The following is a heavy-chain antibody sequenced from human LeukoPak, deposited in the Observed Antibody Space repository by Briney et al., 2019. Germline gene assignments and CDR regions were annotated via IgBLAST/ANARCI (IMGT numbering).Heavy chain of an antibody. Sequence: SETLSLTCTVSGGSISSSSYYWGWIRQPPGKGLEWIGSIYYSGSTYYNPSLKSRVTISVDTSKNQFSLNLSSMTAADTAVYYCARRGSKEWLGFNYWGQGTLVTVSS. J-gene: IGHJ4*02. V-gene: IGHV4-39*07. CDR3: ARRGSKEWLGFNY. CDR2: IYYSGST. CDR1: GGSISSSSYY. D-gene: IGHD6-19*01.